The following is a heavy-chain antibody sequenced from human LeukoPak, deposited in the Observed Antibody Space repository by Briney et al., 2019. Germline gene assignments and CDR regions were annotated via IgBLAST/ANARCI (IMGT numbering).Heavy chain of an antibody. J-gene: IGHJ4*02. CDR1: GDSISSGRHY. D-gene: IGHD3-16*01. V-gene: IGHV4-31*03. CDR2: MLYSGGT. Sequence: SETLSLTCTVSGDSISSGRHYWSWIRQHPGKGLEWIGNMLYSGGTYYNPSLKNRLTISADPSGNILYLKLTSVTAADTAVYYCVREGGGYWDQGTLVTVSS. CDR3: VREGGGY.